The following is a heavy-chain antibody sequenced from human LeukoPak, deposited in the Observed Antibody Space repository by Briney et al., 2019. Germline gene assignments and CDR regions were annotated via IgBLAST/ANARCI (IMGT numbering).Heavy chain of an antibody. J-gene: IGHJ4*02. Sequence: AGGSLRLSCAASGFIFSSAWMTWVRQAPGKGLEWVGHIKNKTNGGTTDYAAPVKGRFIISRDDSKNTLYLQMNSLRTEDTAVYYCARGFCSSTSCYQGPFDFWDQGTLVTVSS. CDR3: ARGFCSSTSCYQGPFDF. V-gene: IGHV3-15*01. CDR1: GFIFSSAW. CDR2: IKNKTNGGTT. D-gene: IGHD2-2*01.